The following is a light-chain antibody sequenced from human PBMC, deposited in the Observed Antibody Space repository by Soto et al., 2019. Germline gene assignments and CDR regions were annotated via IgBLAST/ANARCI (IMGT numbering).Light chain of an antibody. V-gene: IGKV1-12*01. CDR1: QGISNW. J-gene: IGKJ4*01. CDR2: GAS. Sequence: DLQMTQSPSSVSASVGDRVTITGRASQGISNWLAWYQQQPGKAPKLLIYGASSLQSGVPSRFSGGGSGTHFTLIISSLQPEDFATYYCQQTNTFLPLTFGGGTKVEI. CDR3: QQTNTFLPLT.